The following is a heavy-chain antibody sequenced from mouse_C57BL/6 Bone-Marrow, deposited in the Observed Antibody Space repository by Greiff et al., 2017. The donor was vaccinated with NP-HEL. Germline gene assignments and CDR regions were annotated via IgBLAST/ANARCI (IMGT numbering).Heavy chain of an antibody. CDR3: ARVGGYQRYYFDY. J-gene: IGHJ2*01. CDR1: GFTFSSYA. D-gene: IGHD2-2*01. CDR2: ISDGGSYT. V-gene: IGHV5-4*03. Sequence: EVKVEESGGGLVKPGGSLKLSCAASGFTFSSYAMSWVRQTPEKRLEWVATISDGGSYTYYPDNVKGRFTISRDNAKNNLYLQMSHLKSEDTAMYYCARVGGYQRYYFDYWGQGTTLTVSS.